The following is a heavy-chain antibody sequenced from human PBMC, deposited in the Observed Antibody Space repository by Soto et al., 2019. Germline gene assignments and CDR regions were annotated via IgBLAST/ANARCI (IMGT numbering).Heavy chain of an antibody. CDR2: ISYDGSNK. CDR3: AKESTIFGVADAFDI. Sequence: GGSLRLSCAASGFTFSSYGMHWVRQAPGKGLEWVAVISYDGSNKYYADSVKGRFTISRDNSKNTLYLQMNSLRAEDTAVYYCAKESTIFGVADAFDIWGQGTMVTVSS. J-gene: IGHJ3*02. D-gene: IGHD3-3*01. V-gene: IGHV3-30*18. CDR1: GFTFSSYG.